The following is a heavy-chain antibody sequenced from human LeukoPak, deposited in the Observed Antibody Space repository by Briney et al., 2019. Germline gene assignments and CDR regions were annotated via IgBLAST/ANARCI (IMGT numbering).Heavy chain of an antibody. V-gene: IGHV3-21*01. J-gene: IGHJ4*02. CDR1: GFTFSSYS. CDR3: ASDHYYDSSGYYYPFDY. Sequence: SGGSLRLSCAASGFTFSSYSMNWVRQAPGKGLEWVSSISSSSSYIYYADSVKDRFTISRDNAKNSLYLQMNSLRAEDTAVYYCASDHYYDSSGYYYPFDYWGQGTLVTVSS. CDR2: ISSSSSYI. D-gene: IGHD3-22*01.